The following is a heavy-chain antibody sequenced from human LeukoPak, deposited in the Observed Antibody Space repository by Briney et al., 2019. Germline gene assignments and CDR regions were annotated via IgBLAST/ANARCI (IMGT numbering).Heavy chain of an antibody. CDR3: ARHIYGAYCYMDV. CDR2: VFYSENS. V-gene: IGHV4-59*08. D-gene: IGHD3-10*01. J-gene: IGHJ6*03. Sequence: PSETLSLTCTVSGGSISSNYWSWIRQPPGKGLEWIGYVFYSENSNYNPSLKSRVTISIDTSKNQFSLNLSSVTAADTAVYYCARHIYGAYCYMDVWGKGTTVTVSS. CDR1: GGSISSNY.